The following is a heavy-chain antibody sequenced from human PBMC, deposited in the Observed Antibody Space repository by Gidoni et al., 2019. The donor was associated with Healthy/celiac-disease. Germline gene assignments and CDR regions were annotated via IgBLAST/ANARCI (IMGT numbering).Heavy chain of an antibody. CDR2: IWYDGSNK. V-gene: IGHV3-33*01. D-gene: IGHD4-17*01. J-gene: IGHJ3*02. Sequence: QVQLVESGGGVVQPGRSLRLSCAASGFTFSSYGMHWVRQAPGKGLEGVAVIWYDGSNKYYADSVKGRFNISRDNSKNTLYMQMNSRRAEDTAVYYWASTVGGDYDGGAFDIWGQGTMVTVSS. CDR3: ASTVGGDYDGGAFDI. CDR1: GFTFSSYG.